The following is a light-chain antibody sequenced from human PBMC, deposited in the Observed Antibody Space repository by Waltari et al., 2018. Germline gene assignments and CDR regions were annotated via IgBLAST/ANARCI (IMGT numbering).Light chain of an antibody. Sequence: QSALTQPASASGSPGQSITISCSGTSSDVGAYNHVSWYQHLPGKAPNLMIYDVSNRPSGVSNRFSGSKSDNTASLTLSGLQAEDDADYYCSSYTVSSTRIFGGGTKLTVL. CDR2: DVS. CDR3: SSYTVSSTRI. J-gene: IGLJ2*01. CDR1: SSDVGAYNH. V-gene: IGLV2-14*03.